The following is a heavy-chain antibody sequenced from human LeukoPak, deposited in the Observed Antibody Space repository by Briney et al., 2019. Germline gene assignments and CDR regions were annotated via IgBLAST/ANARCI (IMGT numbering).Heavy chain of an antibody. CDR3: AKGGGIVGASTPDLGEDFFDY. V-gene: IGHV3-11*01. Sequence: GGSLRLSCAASGFTFSDYYMIWIRQAPGKGLEWISYISSSGNITYYADSVKGRFTISRNNAKNSLYLQMDSLRAEDTAVYYCAKGGGIVGASTPDLGEDFFDYWGQGTLVTVSS. CDR2: ISSSGNIT. J-gene: IGHJ4*02. CDR1: GFTFSDYY. D-gene: IGHD1-26*01.